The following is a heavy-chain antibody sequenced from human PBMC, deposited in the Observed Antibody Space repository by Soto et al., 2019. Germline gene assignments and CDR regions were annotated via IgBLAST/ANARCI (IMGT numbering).Heavy chain of an antibody. D-gene: IGHD6-13*01. CDR3: GRLPSLLNSSSWYSFDF. CDR1: YGSIRSYY. Sequence: SETLSHTCSVSYGSIRSYYWSWIRQPPEKELEWFGYMYYSGSSNYNPSLRCRATMSVDSSKNQFSLKLNSLTAAATGVYCCGRLPSLLNSSSWYSFDFCSQGTLVTVSS. V-gene: IGHV4-59*08. J-gene: IGHJ4*02. CDR2: MYYSGSS.